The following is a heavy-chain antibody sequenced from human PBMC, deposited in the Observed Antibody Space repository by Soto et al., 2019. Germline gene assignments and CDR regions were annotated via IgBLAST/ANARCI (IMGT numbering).Heavy chain of an antibody. V-gene: IGHV1-69*01. D-gene: IGHD3-10*02. CDR2: IIPVFGTT. CDR1: GGLFSSFA. Sequence: QVQLVQSGPEVKKPGSSVKVSCKDSGGLFSSFAISWVRQAPGQGLEWLGGIIPVFGTTNYAEKFQDRVTITADEPTNTAYMELTSLRSGDTAVYYCARGGGPYVWFNEFWGQGTLVTVSS. J-gene: IGHJ1*01. CDR3: ARGGGPYVWFNEF.